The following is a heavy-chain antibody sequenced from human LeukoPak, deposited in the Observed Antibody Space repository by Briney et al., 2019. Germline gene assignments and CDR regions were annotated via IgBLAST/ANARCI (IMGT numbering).Heavy chain of an antibody. Sequence: ASVKVSCKASGYIFTDYYMHWVRQAPGQGLEWMGWIDPNNGGTNSAQKFQGRVTMTRDTSISTAYMELSRLRSDDTAVYYCARDRYCSSNSCFGNLFDYWGQGSLVTVSS. CDR1: GYIFTDYY. D-gene: IGHD2-2*01. CDR3: ARDRYCSSNSCFGNLFDY. CDR2: IDPNNGGT. V-gene: IGHV1-2*02. J-gene: IGHJ4*02.